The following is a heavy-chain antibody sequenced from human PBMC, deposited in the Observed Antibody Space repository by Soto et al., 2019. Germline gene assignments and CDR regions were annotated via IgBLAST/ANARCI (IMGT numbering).Heavy chain of an antibody. CDR3: TRDRPETQYDYHPIFDH. CDR1: GFTFSGYW. D-gene: IGHD5-12*01. CDR2: SNSDGSGI. Sequence: EVPLVESGGGLVQPGGSLRLSCAASGFTFSGYWMHWVRQVPGKGLIWVARSNSDGSGISYADSVRGRFTISRDNVRNILFLQMNSLRGDDSAVYYCTRDRPETQYDYHPIFDHWGQGTLVTVSS. J-gene: IGHJ4*02. V-gene: IGHV3-74*01.